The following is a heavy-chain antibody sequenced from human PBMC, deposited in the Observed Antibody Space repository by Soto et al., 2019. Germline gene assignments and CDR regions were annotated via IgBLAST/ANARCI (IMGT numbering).Heavy chain of an antibody. V-gene: IGHV3-48*02. CDR3: AREDIMGTRSFDY. Sequence: EVQLVESGGALVQPGGSLRLSCGVSDLSFSSYSMNWVRQAPGKGLEWLSYICSRSQTIFYADSVKGRFTISRDNDKNYLYLQLNSLRYGDTAVYFCAREDIMGTRSFDYWGQGTRVTVSS. CDR1: DLSFSSYS. CDR2: ICSRSQTI. J-gene: IGHJ4*02. D-gene: IGHD1-26*01.